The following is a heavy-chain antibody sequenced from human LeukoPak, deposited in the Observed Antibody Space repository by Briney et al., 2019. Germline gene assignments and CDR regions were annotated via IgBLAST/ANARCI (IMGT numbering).Heavy chain of an antibody. V-gene: IGHV3-11*04. CDR1: GFTFSDYY. CDR2: ISSSGSTI. D-gene: IGHD4-23*01. J-gene: IGHJ3*02. Sequence: GGSLRLSCAASGFTFSDYYMSWIRQAPGKGLEWVSYISSSGSTIYYADSVKGRFTISRDNAKNSLYLQMNSLRAEDTAVYYCARAPAPINSRAFDIWGQGTMVTVSS. CDR3: ARAPAPINSRAFDI.